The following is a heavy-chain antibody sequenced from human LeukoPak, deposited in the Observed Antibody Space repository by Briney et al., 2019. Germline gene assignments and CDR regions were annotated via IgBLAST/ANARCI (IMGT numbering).Heavy chain of an antibody. V-gene: IGHV4-38-2*01. Sequence: PSETLSLTCAVSGYSISSGYYWGWIRQPPGKGLEWIGSVYHSGSTCYNPSLKSRVTISVDTSKNQFSLKLSSVTAADTAVYYCARIGAITGPFDYWGQGTLVTVSS. CDR2: VYHSGST. D-gene: IGHD3-22*01. CDR1: GYSISSGYY. CDR3: ARIGAITGPFDY. J-gene: IGHJ4*02.